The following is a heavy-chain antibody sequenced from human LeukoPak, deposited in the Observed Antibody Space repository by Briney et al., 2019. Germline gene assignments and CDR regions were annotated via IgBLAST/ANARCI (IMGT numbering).Heavy chain of an antibody. J-gene: IGHJ4*02. CDR3: ATIKYYYGSGSYEFNY. Sequence: ASVKVSCKVSGYTLTELSMHWVRQAPGKGLEWMGGFDPEDGETIYAQKFQGRVTMTEDTSTDTAYMELSSLRSEDTAVYYCATIKYYYGSGSYEFNYWGQGTLVTVSS. CDR1: GYTLTELS. CDR2: FDPEDGET. D-gene: IGHD3-10*01. V-gene: IGHV1-24*01.